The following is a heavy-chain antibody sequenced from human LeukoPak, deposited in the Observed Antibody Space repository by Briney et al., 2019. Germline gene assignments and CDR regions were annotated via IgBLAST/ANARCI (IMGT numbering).Heavy chain of an antibody. J-gene: IGHJ5*02. CDR1: GFTFSSYS. CDR3: ARDFGYYDILTGYYKTRWFDP. Sequence: GGSLRLSCAASGFTFSSYSMNWVRQAPGKGLEWVSSISSSSSYIYYADSVKGRFTISRDNAKNSLYLQMNSLRAEDTAVYYCARDFGYYDILTGYYKTRWFDPWGQGTLVTVSS. V-gene: IGHV3-21*01. D-gene: IGHD3-9*01. CDR2: ISSSSSYI.